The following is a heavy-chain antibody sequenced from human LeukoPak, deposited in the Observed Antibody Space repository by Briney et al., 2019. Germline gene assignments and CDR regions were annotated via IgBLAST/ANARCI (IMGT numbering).Heavy chain of an antibody. V-gene: IGHV4-61*01. CDR2: VYYSGST. J-gene: IGHJ6*02. CDR3: ARVAGYYYGMAV. Sequence: SETLSLTCTVSGGAVSSDSYYWSWIRQPPGKGLEWIGYVYYSGSTNYNPSLKSRVTISVDTSKNQFSLKLSSVTAADTAVYYCARVAGYYYGMAVWGQGTTVTVSS. CDR1: GGAVSSDSYY.